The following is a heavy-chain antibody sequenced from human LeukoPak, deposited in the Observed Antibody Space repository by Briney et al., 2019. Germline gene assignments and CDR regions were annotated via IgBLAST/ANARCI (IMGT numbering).Heavy chain of an antibody. D-gene: IGHD2-2*02. CDR1: GFTFSSYG. J-gene: IGHJ6*02. Sequence: GRSLRLSCAASGFTFSSYGMHWVRQAPGKGLEWVAVISYDGSNKYYADSVKGRFTISRDNSKNTLYLQMNSLRAEDTAVYYCAKDRSAIRYYYGMDVWGQGTTVTVSS. CDR3: AKDRSAIRYYYGMDV. CDR2: ISYDGSNK. V-gene: IGHV3-30*18.